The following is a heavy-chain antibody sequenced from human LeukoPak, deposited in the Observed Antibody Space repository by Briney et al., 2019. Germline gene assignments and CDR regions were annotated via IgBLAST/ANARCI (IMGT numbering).Heavy chain of an antibody. V-gene: IGHV3-11*01. CDR3: ARQGSEIDY. CDR2: ISSSGDTI. J-gene: IGHJ4*02. CDR1: GFTLSHYY. Sequence: KPGGSLRLSCAASGFTLSHYYMTWIRQAPGKGLEWLSCISSSGDTIYYADSVKGRFTVSRDNAENSLYLQMNSLRAEDTAMYYCARQGSEIDYWGQGTLVNVSS.